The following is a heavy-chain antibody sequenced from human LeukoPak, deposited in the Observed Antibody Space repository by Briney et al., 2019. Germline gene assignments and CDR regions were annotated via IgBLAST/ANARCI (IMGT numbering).Heavy chain of an antibody. CDR1: GGSISSYY. CDR3: ARGSRSGWPIH. D-gene: IGHD6-25*01. J-gene: IGHJ4*02. V-gene: IGHV4-4*07. Sequence: LETLSLTCTVSGGSISSYYWSWIRQPAGKGLEWIGRMYTGGSTNYNPSLKSRVTMSGDTSKNQVSLRLTSVTAADTAVYYCARGSRSGWPIHWGQGTLVTVSS. CDR2: MYTGGST.